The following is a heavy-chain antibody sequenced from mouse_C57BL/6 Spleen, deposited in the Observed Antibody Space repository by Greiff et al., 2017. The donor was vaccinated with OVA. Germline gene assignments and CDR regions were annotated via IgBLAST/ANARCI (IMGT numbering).Heavy chain of an antibody. J-gene: IGHJ4*01. CDR1: GFTFSDYG. D-gene: IGHD2-4*01. CDR2: ISSGSSTI. Sequence: EVQRVESGGGLVKPGGSLKLSCAASGFTFSDYGMHWVRQAPEKGLEWVAYISSGSSTIYYADTVKGRFTISRDNAKNTLFLQMTSLRSEDTAMYYCARGGLEDYYAMDYWGQGTSVTVSS. CDR3: ARGGLEDYYAMDY. V-gene: IGHV5-17*01.